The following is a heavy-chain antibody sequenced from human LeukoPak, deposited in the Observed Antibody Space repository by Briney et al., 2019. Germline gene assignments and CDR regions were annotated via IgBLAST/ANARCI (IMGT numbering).Heavy chain of an antibody. Sequence: PGGSLRLSCAASGFTFRGYNMNWVRQAPGQGLEWVSYITDSGSSIHYADSVNGRFTISRDNAKNSLYLQMNSLRAEDSAVYYCARSIGLTGGGVDVWGRGTTVTVSS. J-gene: IGHJ6*02. CDR1: GFTFRGYN. CDR3: ARSIGLTGGGVDV. V-gene: IGHV3-11*01. CDR2: ITDSGSSI. D-gene: IGHD3-9*01.